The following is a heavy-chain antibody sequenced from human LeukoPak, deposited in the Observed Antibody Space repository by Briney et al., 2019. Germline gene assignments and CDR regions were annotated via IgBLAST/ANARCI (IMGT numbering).Heavy chain of an antibody. J-gene: IGHJ4*02. CDR3: AAYSSSRFDY. V-gene: IGHV3-23*01. D-gene: IGHD6-6*01. Sequence: GGSLRLSCAAPGFTFSSYAMSWVRQAPGKGLEWVSAISGSGGSTYYADSVKGRSTISRDNSKNTLYLQMNSLRAEDTAVYYCAAYSSSRFDYWGQGTLVTVSS. CDR1: GFTFSSYA. CDR2: ISGSGGST.